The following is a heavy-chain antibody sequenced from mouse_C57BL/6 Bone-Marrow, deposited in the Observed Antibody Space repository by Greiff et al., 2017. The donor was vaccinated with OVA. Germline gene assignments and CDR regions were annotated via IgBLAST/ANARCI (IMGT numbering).Heavy chain of an antibody. Sequence: VQLQQSGAELVRPGASVKLSCTASGFNIKDDYMHWVKQRPEQGLEWIGWIDPENGDTEYASKFQGKATITADTSSNTAYLQLSSLTSEDTAVYYGTTETAVVATPYWYFDVWGTGTTVTVSS. J-gene: IGHJ1*03. CDR3: TTETAVVATPYWYFDV. CDR2: IDPENGDT. CDR1: GFNIKDDY. D-gene: IGHD1-1*01. V-gene: IGHV14-4*01.